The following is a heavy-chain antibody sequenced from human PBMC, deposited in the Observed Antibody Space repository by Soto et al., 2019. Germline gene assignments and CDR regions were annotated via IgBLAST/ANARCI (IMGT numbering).Heavy chain of an antibody. V-gene: IGHV3-7*03. CDR2: IKQDGSEK. Sequence: GGSLRLSCAASGFTFSSYWMSWVRQAPGKGLEWVANIKQDGSEKYYVDSVKGRFTISRDNAKNSLYLQMNSLRAEGTAVYYCARVRYAYCSSTSCYTREFDYWGQGTLVTVSS. J-gene: IGHJ4*02. CDR3: ARVRYAYCSSTSCYTREFDY. CDR1: GFTFSSYW. D-gene: IGHD2-2*02.